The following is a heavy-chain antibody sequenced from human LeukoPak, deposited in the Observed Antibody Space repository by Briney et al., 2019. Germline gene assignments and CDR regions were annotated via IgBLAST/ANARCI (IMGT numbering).Heavy chain of an antibody. V-gene: IGHV4-59*01. CDR3: ARGQRRLQDY. CDR1: GFTFSSNY. Sequence: GSLRLSCAASGFTFSSNYMSWIRQPPGKGLEWIGYIYYSGSTNYNPSLKSRVTISLDTSKSQISPKLSSVTAADTAVYYCARGQRRLQDYWGQGTLVTVSS. J-gene: IGHJ4*02. CDR2: IYYSGST.